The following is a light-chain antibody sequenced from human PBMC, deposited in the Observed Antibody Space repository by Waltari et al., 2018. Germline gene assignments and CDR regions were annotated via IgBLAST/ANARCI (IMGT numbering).Light chain of an antibody. CDR2: GVF. J-gene: IGLJ3*02. CDR3: SPCDYSLRAWV. CDR1: NNNVGGYA. V-gene: IGLV1-44*01. Sequence: QSALTQEASVSGTVGPKVTLSCIGNNNNVGGYAVSWYQQITHGAPKTVMFGVFLPSGSPDRFSGSKSGTTASLTISGLQPEYEADYCCSPCDYSLRAWVFGGGTILTVL.